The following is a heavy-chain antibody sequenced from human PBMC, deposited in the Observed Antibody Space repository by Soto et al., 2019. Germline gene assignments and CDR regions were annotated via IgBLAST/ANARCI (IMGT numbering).Heavy chain of an antibody. J-gene: IGHJ6*02. CDR3: ATSVTTSLYYYYGMDV. V-gene: IGHV3-23*01. D-gene: IGHD4-17*01. Sequence: VQLLESGGGLEQPGGSLRLSCAASGFTFSSFSMTWVRQAPGKGLEWVSGISGSGGRTYDADSVKGRFTISRDNSKNTLYLDMNSLRAEDTAVYYCATSVTTSLYYYYGMDVWGQGTTVTVSS. CDR1: GFTFSSFS. CDR2: ISGSGGRT.